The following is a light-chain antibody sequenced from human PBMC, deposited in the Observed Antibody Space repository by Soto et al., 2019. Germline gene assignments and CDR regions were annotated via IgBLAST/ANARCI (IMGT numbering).Light chain of an antibody. J-gene: IGKJ1*01. Sequence: DIQMTQSPSTLSASVGDRVTITCRASQTISNWLAWYQQKPGKAPKLLISDASSLESGVPLRVGGRGSGTEFTLTISSLQADDGATYYCQQYNSSPWTFGQGTQVEI. CDR1: QTISNW. CDR3: QQYNSSPWT. CDR2: DAS. V-gene: IGKV1-5*01.